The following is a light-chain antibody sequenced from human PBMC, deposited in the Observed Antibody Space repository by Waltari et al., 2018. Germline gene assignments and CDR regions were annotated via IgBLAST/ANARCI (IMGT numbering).Light chain of an antibody. J-gene: IGLJ3*02. CDR3: ASYTNSNTWV. V-gene: IGLV2-14*03. Sequence: QSALTQPASVSGSPGQSITISCSATRSDFGAYNYVSWYQLHPGKAPKLMIYDVTKRASGVSNRFSGSKSGNTASLTISGVQTEDEADYFCASYTNSNTWVFGGGTKLTVL. CDR1: RSDFGAYNY. CDR2: DVT.